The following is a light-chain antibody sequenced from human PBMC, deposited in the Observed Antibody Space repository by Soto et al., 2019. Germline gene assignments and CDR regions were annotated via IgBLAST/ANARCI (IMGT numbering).Light chain of an antibody. V-gene: IGLV2-8*01. CDR1: SSDVGGYNY. CDR2: EVN. Sequence: LTQPPSASGSPGHSVAISCTGTSSDVGGYNYVSWYQQHPGKAPKLMIYEVNKRPSGAPDRFSGSKSGNTASLTVSGLQAEDEADYYCSSYAGSSNVFGTGTKVTVL. CDR3: SSYAGSSNV. J-gene: IGLJ1*01.